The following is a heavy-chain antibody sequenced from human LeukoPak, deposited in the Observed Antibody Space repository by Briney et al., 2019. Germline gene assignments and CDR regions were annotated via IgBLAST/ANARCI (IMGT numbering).Heavy chain of an antibody. Sequence: KTSETLSLTCAVYGGSFSGYYWSWIRQPPGKGLEWIGEINHSGSTNYNPSLKSRVTISVDTSKNQFSLKLSSVTAADTAVYYCARGYSEYSSSSDAFDIWGQGTMVTVSS. D-gene: IGHD6-6*01. V-gene: IGHV4-34*01. J-gene: IGHJ3*02. CDR1: GGSFSGYY. CDR2: INHSGST. CDR3: ARGYSEYSSSSDAFDI.